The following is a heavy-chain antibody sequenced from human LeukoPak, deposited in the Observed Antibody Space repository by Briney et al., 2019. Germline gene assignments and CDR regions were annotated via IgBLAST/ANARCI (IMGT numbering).Heavy chain of an antibody. CDR1: GFTFSSYG. CDR2: IWYDGSNK. V-gene: IGHV3-33*06. J-gene: IGHJ4*02. D-gene: IGHD1-7*01. Sequence: PGRSLRLSCAASGFTFSSYGMHWVRQAPGKGLKWVAVIWYDGSNKYYADSVKGRFTISRDNSKNTLYLQMNSLRAEDTAVYYCAKDSPELELTPPFDYWGQGTLVTVSS. CDR3: AKDSPELELTPPFDY.